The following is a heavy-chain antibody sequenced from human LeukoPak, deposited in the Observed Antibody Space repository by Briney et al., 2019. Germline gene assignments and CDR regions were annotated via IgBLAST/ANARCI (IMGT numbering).Heavy chain of an antibody. J-gene: IGHJ4*02. CDR2: INPNSGGT. CDR1: GYTFTGYY. V-gene: IGHV1-2*02. CDR3: AVKMGYCSSSRCLTGFDY. D-gene: IGHD2-2*01. Sequence: ASVKVSCKASGYTFTGYYMHWVRQAPGQGLEWVGWINPNSGGTNYAQKFQGRVTMTRDTSISTAYMELSSLRSDDAAVYYCAVKMGYCSSSRCLTGFDYWGQGTLVTVSS.